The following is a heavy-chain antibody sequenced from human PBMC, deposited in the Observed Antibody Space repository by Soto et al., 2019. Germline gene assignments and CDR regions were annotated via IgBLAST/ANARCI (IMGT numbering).Heavy chain of an antibody. CDR3: ATDGGFGFLEWLPTKY. J-gene: IGHJ4*02. D-gene: IGHD3-3*01. CDR2: IFYSGTT. Sequence: PSETLSLTCTVSGGSISSSSYYWGWIRQPPGKGLEWIGSIFYSGTTYYNPSLKSRVTISVDTSKNQFSLKLSSVTAADTAVYYCATDGGFGFLEWLPTKYWGQGTLVTVSS. CDR1: GGSISSSSYY. V-gene: IGHV4-39*07.